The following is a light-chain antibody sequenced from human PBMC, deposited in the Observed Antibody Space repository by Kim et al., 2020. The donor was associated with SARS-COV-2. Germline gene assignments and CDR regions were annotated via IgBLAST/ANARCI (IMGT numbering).Light chain of an antibody. Sequence: SSELTQDPAVSVALGQPVRITCQGDSLRRYYASWYQQKPGQAPVLVIYGKNNRPSGIPDRFSGSTSGNPASLTITGAQAEEEADYYCKSRDSSGKVVFGGGTQLTVL. CDR2: GKN. CDR1: SLRRYY. V-gene: IGLV3-19*01. CDR3: KSRDSSGKVV. J-gene: IGLJ2*01.